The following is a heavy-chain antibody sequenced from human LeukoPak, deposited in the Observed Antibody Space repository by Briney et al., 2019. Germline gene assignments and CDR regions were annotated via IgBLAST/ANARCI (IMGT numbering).Heavy chain of an antibody. CDR3: ARGGLRYFDWLLRTELNNPSTFDY. D-gene: IGHD3-9*01. Sequence: SETLSLTCTVSGGSITDYYWSWIRQPPGKGLEWIGGIYYSGRTNYNPSLKSRVTISLDKSKDQFSLKLTSVTAADTAVYYCARGGLRYFDWLLRTELNNPSTFDYWGQGTLVTVSS. CDR2: IYYSGRT. CDR1: GGSITDYY. V-gene: IGHV4-59*12. J-gene: IGHJ4*02.